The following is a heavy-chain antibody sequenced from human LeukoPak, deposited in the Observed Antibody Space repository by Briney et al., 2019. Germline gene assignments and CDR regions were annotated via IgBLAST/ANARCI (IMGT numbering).Heavy chain of an antibody. CDR1: GGSISSYY. CDR2: IYYSGST. Sequence: SETLSLTCTVSGGSISSYYWSWIRQPPGKGLEWIGYIYYSGSTNYNPSLKSRVTISVDTSKNQFSLKLSSVTAADTAVYYCATQSGGRYFDWLFPPLYYYYYMDVWGKGTTVTVSS. V-gene: IGHV4-59*01. D-gene: IGHD3-9*01. J-gene: IGHJ6*03. CDR3: ATQSGGRYFDWLFPPLYYYYYMDV.